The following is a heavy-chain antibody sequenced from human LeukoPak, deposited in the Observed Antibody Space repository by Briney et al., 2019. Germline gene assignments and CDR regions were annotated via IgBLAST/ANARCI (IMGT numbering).Heavy chain of an antibody. CDR1: GFTFTNYA. CDR2: ISPGGST. J-gene: IGHJ4*02. V-gene: IGHV3-23*01. CDR3: AKRSGSGGPFDY. D-gene: IGHD3-10*01. Sequence: QTGGSLRLSCAASGFTFTNYAMSWVRQAPGRGLEWVSNISPGGSTNYADSVKGRFTISRDNYKNTMYLQMNSLRAEDTAVYYCAKRSGSGGPFDYWGQGILVTVSS.